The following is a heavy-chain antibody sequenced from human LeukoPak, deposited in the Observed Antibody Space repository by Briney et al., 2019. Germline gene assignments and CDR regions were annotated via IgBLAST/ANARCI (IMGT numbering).Heavy chain of an antibody. CDR2: IYRGNT. CDR3: AAHAAISAAGTAPFDN. CDR1: GGSVNNYY. D-gene: IGHD6-13*01. Sequence: PSETLSLTCTVSGGSVNNYYWSWIRQPPGKGLDWIGYIYRGNTKYNPSLKSRGTISMDTSQNQISLKLISGTAADTAVYYCAAHAAISAAGTAPFDNWGQGMLVTVSS. J-gene: IGHJ4*02. V-gene: IGHV4-59*08.